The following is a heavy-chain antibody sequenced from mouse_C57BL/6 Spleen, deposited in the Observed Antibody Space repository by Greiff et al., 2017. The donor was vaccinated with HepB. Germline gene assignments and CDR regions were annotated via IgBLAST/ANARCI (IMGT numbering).Heavy chain of an antibody. CDR3: ARKLALDY. CDR1: GFTFSDYG. Sequence: EVQLVESGGGLVKPGGSLKLSCAASGFTFSDYGMHWVRQAPEKGLEWVAYISSGNSTNYYANTVKGRSTISRDNAKNTLFLQMTSLRSEDTAMYYCARKLALDYWGQGTTLTVSS. CDR2: ISSGNSTN. V-gene: IGHV5-17*01. J-gene: IGHJ2*01. D-gene: IGHD4-1*01.